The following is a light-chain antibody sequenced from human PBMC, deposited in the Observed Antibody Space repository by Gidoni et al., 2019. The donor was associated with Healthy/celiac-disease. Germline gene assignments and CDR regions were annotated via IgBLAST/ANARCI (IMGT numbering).Light chain of an antibody. CDR1: QGVSSY. V-gene: IGKV1-9*01. CDR2: AAS. Sequence: DIPLTQSPSFLSASVGDRVTITCRASQGVSSYLAWYQQKPGKAPKLLIYAASTLQSGVPSRFSGSGSGTEFTLTISSLQPADFATYYCQQVNSYPRTFGQGTKVEIK. CDR3: QQVNSYPRT. J-gene: IGKJ1*01.